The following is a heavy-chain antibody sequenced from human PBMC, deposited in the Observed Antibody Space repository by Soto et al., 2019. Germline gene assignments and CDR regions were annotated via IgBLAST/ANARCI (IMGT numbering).Heavy chain of an antibody. J-gene: IGHJ4*02. V-gene: IGHV4-4*07. CDR2: IYTSGST. D-gene: IGHD3-10*01. CDR3: ARDLKFGQADY. CDR1: GGSISSYY. Sequence: SETLSLTSTVSGGSISSYYWTWIRQPSGKGLEWIGRIYTSGSTNYNPSLKSRVTMSVDTSKNQFSLKLSSVTAADTAVYYCARDLKFGQADYWGQGSQVTVSS.